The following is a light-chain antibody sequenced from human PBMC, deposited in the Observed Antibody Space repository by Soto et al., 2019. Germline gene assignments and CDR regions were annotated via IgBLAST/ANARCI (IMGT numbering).Light chain of an antibody. Sequence: DVEMTQSPSTLPTSIGDRVTINCRASQNVSNWLAWYQQKPGKAPKLLIYKVSRLESGVPSRFSASGSGTDFTLTINSLQSDDFATYFCQQYSKESTFGQGTKLEIK. V-gene: IGKV1-5*03. CDR3: QQYSKEST. CDR1: QNVSNW. J-gene: IGKJ2*01. CDR2: KVS.